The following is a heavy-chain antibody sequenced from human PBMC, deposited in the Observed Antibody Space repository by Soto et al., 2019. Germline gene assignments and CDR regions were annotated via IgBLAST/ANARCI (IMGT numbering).Heavy chain of an antibody. CDR1: GYTFTSYY. D-gene: IGHD3-9*01. Sequence: ASVKVSCKASGYTFTSYYMHWVRQAPGQGLEWMGIINPSGGSTSYAQKFQGRVTMTRDTSTSTVYMELSSLRSEDTAVYYCARDPALDILTGYYTSPKYYFDYWGQGTPVT. J-gene: IGHJ4*02. CDR3: ARDPALDILTGYYTSPKYYFDY. CDR2: INPSGGST. V-gene: IGHV1-46*01.